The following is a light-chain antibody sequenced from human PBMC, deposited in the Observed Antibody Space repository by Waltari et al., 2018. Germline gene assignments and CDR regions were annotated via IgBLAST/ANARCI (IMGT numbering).Light chain of an antibody. CDR3: QQYDSWPLT. J-gene: IGKJ4*01. CDR1: QSVANY. CDR2: DAS. V-gene: IGKV3-15*01. Sequence: EILMTQSPATLSVSPGERATLSCRASQSVANYLAWYQVKPGHPPRLLIFDASTRATGVPDTFRGSGSGTEFTLTISGLQSVDFAVYYCQQYDSWPLTFGGGTKVEI.